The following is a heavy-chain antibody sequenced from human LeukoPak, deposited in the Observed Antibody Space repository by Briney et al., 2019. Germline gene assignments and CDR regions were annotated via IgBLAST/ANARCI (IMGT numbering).Heavy chain of an antibody. Sequence: ASVKVSCKASGYTFTSYDINWVRQATGQGLEWMGWMNPNSGNTVYAQKFQGRVTITRNTSISTAYMELSSLRSEDTAVYYCARVREDGNNWFDPWGQGTLVTVSS. CDR2: MNPNSGNT. J-gene: IGHJ5*02. CDR3: ARVREDGNNWFDP. V-gene: IGHV1-8*03. D-gene: IGHD1-26*01. CDR1: GYTFTSYD.